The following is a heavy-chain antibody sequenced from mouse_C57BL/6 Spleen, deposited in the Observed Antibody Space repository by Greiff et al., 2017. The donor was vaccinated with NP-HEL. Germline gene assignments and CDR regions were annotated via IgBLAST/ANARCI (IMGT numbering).Heavy chain of an antibody. V-gene: IGHV1-82*01. Sequence: QVQLQQSGPELVKPGASVKISCKASGYAFSSSWMNWVKQRPGKGLEWIGRIYPGDGDTNYNGKFKGKATLTADKSSSTAYMQLSSLTSEDSAVYFCGSAYYIAMDYWGQGTSVTVSS. J-gene: IGHJ4*01. CDR2: IYPGDGDT. CDR1: GYAFSSSW. CDR3: GSAYYIAMDY. D-gene: IGHD2-12*01.